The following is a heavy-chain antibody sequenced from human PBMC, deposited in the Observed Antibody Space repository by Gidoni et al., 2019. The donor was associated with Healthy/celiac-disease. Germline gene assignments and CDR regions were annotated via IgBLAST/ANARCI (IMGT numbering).Heavy chain of an antibody. V-gene: IGHV3-49*05. CDR2: IRSKAYGGTT. CDR3: TRDVNMTPGRVIRFDP. J-gene: IGHJ5*02. D-gene: IGHD3-16*02. Sequence: EVQLVVSGGGLVKPGRSLRLSCTASGFTFGDYSLSWFRKAPGKGLEWVGFIRSKAYGGTTEYAASVKGRFTISRDDSKSIAYLKMNSLKTEDTAVYYCTRDVNMTPGRVIRFDPWGQGTLVTVSS. CDR1: GFTFGDYS.